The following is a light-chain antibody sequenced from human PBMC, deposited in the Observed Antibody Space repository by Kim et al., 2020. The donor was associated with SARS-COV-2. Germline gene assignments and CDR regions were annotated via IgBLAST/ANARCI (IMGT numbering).Light chain of an antibody. CDR3: QTWGTGWV. V-gene: IGLV4-69*01. CDR1: SGHNNYA. CDR2: VNSDGSH. Sequence: GASVKLTCTRSSGHNNYAIAWHQQQPEKGPRYLMKVNSDGSHTKGDGIPDRFSGSSSGAERYLTISSLQSEDEADYYCQTWGTGWVFGGGTKLTVL. J-gene: IGLJ3*02.